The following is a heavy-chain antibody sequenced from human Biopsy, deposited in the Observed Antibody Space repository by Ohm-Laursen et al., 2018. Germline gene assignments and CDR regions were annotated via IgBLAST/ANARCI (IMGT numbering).Heavy chain of an antibody. V-gene: IGHV1-46*01. CDR2: INPSGSTT. Sequence: SSVKVSCKASGYSFTSYYMHWVRQAPGQGLEWMGMINPSGSTTSYPQIFQGRVTMTRDTSKSTMYMELSSLRSADTAVYFCARNTGWYGDLYYFDYWGQGTLVTVSS. D-gene: IGHD6-19*01. J-gene: IGHJ4*02. CDR3: ARNTGWYGDLYYFDY. CDR1: GYSFTSYY.